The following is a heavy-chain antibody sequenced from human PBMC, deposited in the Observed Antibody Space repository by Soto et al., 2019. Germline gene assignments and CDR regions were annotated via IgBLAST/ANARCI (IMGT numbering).Heavy chain of an antibody. CDR3: AKDRGIAALRYYYYSMDV. D-gene: IGHD6-13*01. CDR1: GFTFSSYG. J-gene: IGHJ6*02. CDR2: ISYDGSNK. Sequence: QVQLVESGGGVVQPGRSLRLSCAASGFTFSSYGMHWVRQAPGKGLEWVAVISYDGSNKYYADSVKGRFTISRDNSKNTLYLQMNSLRAEDTAVYYCAKDRGIAALRYYYYSMDVWGQGTTVTVSS. V-gene: IGHV3-30*18.